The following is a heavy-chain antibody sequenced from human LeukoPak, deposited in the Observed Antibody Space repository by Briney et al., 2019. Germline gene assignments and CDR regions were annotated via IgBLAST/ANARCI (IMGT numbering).Heavy chain of an antibody. V-gene: IGHV1-2*03. D-gene: IGHD4-23*01. CDR1: GYTFTGYY. J-gene: IGHJ4*02. Sequence: LGASVKVSCKTSGYTFTGYYMHWVRQAPGQGLEWMGWINPNSGGTYYAQKFQGRVTMTSDTSISTAYMELSRLRSDNTAVYYCARDLYGGTSATFDYWGQGTLVTVFS. CDR3: ARDLYGGTSATFDY. CDR2: INPNSGGT.